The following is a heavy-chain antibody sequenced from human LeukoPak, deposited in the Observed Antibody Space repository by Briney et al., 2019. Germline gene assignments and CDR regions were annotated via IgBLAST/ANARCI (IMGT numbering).Heavy chain of an antibody. CDR3: AKGNSGYYSHFDY. Sequence: PGGSLRLSCEASGFTFSSHGMNWVRQAPGKGLEWVAIISNDGVNKYYPDSVKGRFTISRDNSRNTLYLQMNGLRTEDTAVYYCAKGNSGYYSHFDYWGQGTLVTVSS. V-gene: IGHV3-30*18. CDR1: GFTFSSHG. J-gene: IGHJ4*02. CDR2: ISNDGVNK. D-gene: IGHD3-22*01.